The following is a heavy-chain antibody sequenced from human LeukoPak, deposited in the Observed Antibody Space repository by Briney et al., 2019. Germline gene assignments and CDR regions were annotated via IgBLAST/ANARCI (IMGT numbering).Heavy chain of an antibody. J-gene: IGHJ4*02. V-gene: IGHV1-46*01. D-gene: IGHD2-15*01. CDR1: GYTFTNNC. CDR2: VNPSGGST. Sequence: ASVKVSCKASGYTFTNNCMHWVRQAPGQGLEWMGIVNPSGGSTNYAQKFQGRVTMTRDTSTSTVYMELSSLRSEDTAVYYCARAVGIVVVVVATLDYWGQGTLVTVSS. CDR3: ARAVGIVVVVVATLDY.